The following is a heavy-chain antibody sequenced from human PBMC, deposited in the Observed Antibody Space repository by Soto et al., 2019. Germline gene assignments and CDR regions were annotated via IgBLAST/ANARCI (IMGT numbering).Heavy chain of an antibody. Sequence: GSGPTLVNPTQTLTLTCTFSGFSLSTSGMRVSWIRQPPGKALEWLARIDWDDDKFYSTSLKTRRTISKDTSKNQVVLTMTNMDPVDTATYYCARMVGATLDYWGQGTLVPVPQ. D-gene: IGHD1-26*01. CDR1: GFSLSTSGMR. CDR2: IDWDDDK. J-gene: IGHJ4*02. V-gene: IGHV2-70*04. CDR3: ARMVGATLDY.